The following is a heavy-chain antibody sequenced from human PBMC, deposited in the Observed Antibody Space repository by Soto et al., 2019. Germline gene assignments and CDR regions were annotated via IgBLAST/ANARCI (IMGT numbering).Heavy chain of an antibody. V-gene: IGHV3-66*01. J-gene: IGHJ4*02. CDR2: IYSDGST. Sequence: PGGSLRLSSAASGFTGISNYMSWVRQATGKGLEWVSVIYSDGSTYYADSVKGRFIISRDNSNNTLYFQMNSLRAEDTAVYYCATLTKYDILTGFYPCWGQGTLVTVSS. CDR3: ATLTKYDILTGFYPC. D-gene: IGHD3-9*01. CDR1: GFTGISNY.